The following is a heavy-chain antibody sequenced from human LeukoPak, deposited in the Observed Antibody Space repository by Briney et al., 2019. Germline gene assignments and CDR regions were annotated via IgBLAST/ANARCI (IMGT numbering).Heavy chain of an antibody. CDR3: ARVRATFSPHFDN. D-gene: IGHD5-12*01. Sequence: GGSLRLSCAASGFTFSSYSMHWVRQAPGKGLVWVSRINSDGSITNYADSVKGRFTISRDNAKNTLYLQMNSLRAEDTAVYYCARVRATFSPHFDNWGQGTLVTVSS. V-gene: IGHV3-74*01. CDR1: GFTFSSYS. CDR2: INSDGSIT. J-gene: IGHJ4*02.